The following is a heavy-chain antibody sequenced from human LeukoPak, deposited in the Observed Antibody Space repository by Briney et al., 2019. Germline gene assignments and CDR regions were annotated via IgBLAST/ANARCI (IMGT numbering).Heavy chain of an antibody. CDR2: LSGSGYNT. D-gene: IGHD2-2*01. J-gene: IGHJ4*02. CDR3: AKDPYGTRYFDY. V-gene: IGHV3-23*01. CDR1: GFTFSSHA. Sequence: GGSLRLSCAASGFTFSSHALSWVRQAPGEGLEWVSSLSGSGYNTYYADSVKGRFTISRDNSKNTVYLQMNSLRAEDTAVYYCAKDPYGTRYFDYWGQGTLVTVSS.